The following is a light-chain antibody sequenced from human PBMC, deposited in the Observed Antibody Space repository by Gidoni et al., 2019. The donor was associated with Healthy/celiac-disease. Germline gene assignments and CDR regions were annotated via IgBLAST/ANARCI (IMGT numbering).Light chain of an antibody. Sequence: QSALTQPDSVSGSPGQSITISCTGISSDVGGYNYVSWYHQHLGKAPKLMIYEVSTRPSGVSNRFSGSKSGNTAYLTISGLQAEDEADYYCRSYTRSSTYVFGTGTKVTV. V-gene: IGLV2-14*01. CDR3: RSYTRSSTYV. CDR2: EVS. CDR1: SSDVGGYNY. J-gene: IGLJ1*01.